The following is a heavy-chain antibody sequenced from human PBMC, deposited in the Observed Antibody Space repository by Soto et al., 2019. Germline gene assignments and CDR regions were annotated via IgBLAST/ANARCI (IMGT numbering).Heavy chain of an antibody. CDR2: IYPGDSDT. D-gene: IGHD6-13*01. CDR1: GYSFTTNW. Sequence: PGESLKISCNGSGYSFTTNWNGWVRQMPGKGLEWMGVIYPGDSDTRYSPSFQGQVAISADKSINTAYLQWSSLKASDTAMYYCARHSGVAEDGTDWGQGTLVTVSS. J-gene: IGHJ1*01. V-gene: IGHV5-51*01. CDR3: ARHSGVAEDGTD.